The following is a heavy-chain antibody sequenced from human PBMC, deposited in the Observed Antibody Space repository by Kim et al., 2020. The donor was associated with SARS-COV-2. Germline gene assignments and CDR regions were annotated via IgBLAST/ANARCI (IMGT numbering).Heavy chain of an antibody. CDR3: ARDQHYDFWSGFFFSD. Sequence: ASVKVSCKASGYTFTSYAMHWVRQAPGQRLEWMGWINAGKCNTKYSQKFQGRVTITRDTSASTAYMELSSLRSEDTAVYYCARDQHYDFWSGFFFSDWGQ. CDR2: INAGKCNT. J-gene: IGHJ1*01. D-gene: IGHD3-3*01. V-gene: IGHV1-3*01. CDR1: GYTFTSYA.